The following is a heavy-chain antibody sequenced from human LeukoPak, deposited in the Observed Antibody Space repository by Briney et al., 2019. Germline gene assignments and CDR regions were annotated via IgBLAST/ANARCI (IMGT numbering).Heavy chain of an antibody. V-gene: IGHV4-61*01. Sequence: SQTLSLTCTVSGGSISSGSYYWSWIRQPPGKGLEWIGYIYYSGSTNYNPSLKSRVTISVDTSKNQFSLKLSSVTAADTAVYYCARVVAPPDYYYYYYYMDVWGKGTTVTVSS. CDR2: IYYSGST. CDR3: ARVVAPPDYYYYYYYMDV. D-gene: IGHD3-16*01. J-gene: IGHJ6*03. CDR1: GGSISSGSYY.